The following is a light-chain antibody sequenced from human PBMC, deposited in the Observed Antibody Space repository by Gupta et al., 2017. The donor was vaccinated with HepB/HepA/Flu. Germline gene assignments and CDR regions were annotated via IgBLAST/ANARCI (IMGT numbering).Light chain of an antibody. J-gene: IGLJ1*01. V-gene: IGLV2-23*02. CDR2: EVS. CDR3: CSYAGSNFFV. Sequence: QSTLTRPAYLSGSPVQSITISCTGSSSDVGSYNLVSWYQQHPVKAPKLMIYEVSKRPSGVSDRFSGSKSGNTASLTISVLQAEDEADYDCCSYAGSNFFVFGIGTKVTVL. CDR1: SSDVGSYNL.